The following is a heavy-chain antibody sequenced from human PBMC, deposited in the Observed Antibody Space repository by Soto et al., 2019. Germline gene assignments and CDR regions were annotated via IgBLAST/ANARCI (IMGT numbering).Heavy chain of an antibody. J-gene: IGHJ5*02. CDR2: IYYSGST. V-gene: IGHV4-59*01. CDR3: AREGLAGWFDP. Sequence: SETLSLTCTVSGGSISSYYWSWIRQPPGKGLEWIGYIYYSGSTNYNPSPKSRVTISVDTSKNQFSLKLSSVTAADTAVYYCAREGLAGWFDPWGQGTLVTVSS. CDR1: GGSISSYY. D-gene: IGHD6-19*01.